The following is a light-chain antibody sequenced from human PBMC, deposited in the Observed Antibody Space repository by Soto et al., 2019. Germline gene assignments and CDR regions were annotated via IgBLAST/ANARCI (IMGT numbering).Light chain of an antibody. CDR1: SNDVGGDNY. V-gene: IGLV2-14*01. Sequence: QSVLTQPASVSGSPGQSITISCTGTSNDVGGDNYVSWYQQHPGKAPKLMMYEVSNRPSGVSDRFSGSKSGNTASLIISGLLAEDEADYYCSSFTSRTTVLFGGGTKLTVL. J-gene: IGLJ2*01. CDR2: EVS. CDR3: SSFTSRTTVL.